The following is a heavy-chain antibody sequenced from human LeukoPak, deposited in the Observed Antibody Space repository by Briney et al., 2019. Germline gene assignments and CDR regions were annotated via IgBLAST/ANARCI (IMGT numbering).Heavy chain of an antibody. CDR3: ARDDGDY. CDR2: ISAYNVNT. Sequence: GASVKVSCKASGYTFANFGINWVRQAPGQGLEWMGWISAYNVNTNYTQKSQGRVTMTTDTSTGTAYMELRSLRSDDTAMYYCARDDGDYWGQGTLVTVSS. J-gene: IGHJ4*02. CDR1: GYTFANFG. V-gene: IGHV1-18*01.